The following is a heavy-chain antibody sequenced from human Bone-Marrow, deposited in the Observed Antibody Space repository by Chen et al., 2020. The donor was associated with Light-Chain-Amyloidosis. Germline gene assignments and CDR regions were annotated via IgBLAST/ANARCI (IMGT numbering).Heavy chain of an antibody. Sequence: EVLLVQSGGGLVQPGGSLRLPCEASGFTFSKYWMTWVRQAPGEGLEWVANIKEEGSTRYYADSVKARFTISRDNAKNSLFLQMDSLRAEDTAVYYCAREDCSSNNCPFDYWGQGILVTVSS. CDR3: AREDCSSNNCPFDY. V-gene: IGHV3-7*01. J-gene: IGHJ4*02. CDR2: IKEEGSTR. D-gene: IGHD2-2*01. CDR1: GFTFSKYW.